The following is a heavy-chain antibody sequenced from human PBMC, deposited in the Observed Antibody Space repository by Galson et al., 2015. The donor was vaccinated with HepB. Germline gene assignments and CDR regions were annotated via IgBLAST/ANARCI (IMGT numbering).Heavy chain of an antibody. D-gene: IGHD2-2*01. Sequence: SLRLSCAASGFIFSNYWMHWVRQTPGKGPVWISRINTDVTFLSYADSVKGRFTISRDNAKNTLYLQMNSLRAEDTAVYYCARVARYCGGASCYGWFDPWGQGTQVTVSS. CDR2: INTDVTFL. V-gene: IGHV3-74*01. CDR1: GFIFSNYW. CDR3: ARVARYCGGASCYGWFDP. J-gene: IGHJ5*02.